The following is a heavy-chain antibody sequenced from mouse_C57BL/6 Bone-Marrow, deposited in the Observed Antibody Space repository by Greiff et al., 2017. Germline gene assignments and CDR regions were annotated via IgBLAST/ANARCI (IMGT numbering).Heavy chain of an antibody. D-gene: IGHD1-1*01. J-gene: IGHJ2*01. CDR1: GYTFTSYG. Sequence: VKLQESGAELARPGASVKLSCKASGYTFTSYGISWVKQRTGQGLEWIGEIYPRSGNTYYNEKFKGKATLTADKSSSTAYMELRSLTSEDSAVYFCARVPPLWPFDYWGQGTTLTVSS. CDR2: IYPRSGNT. CDR3: ARVPPLWPFDY. V-gene: IGHV1-81*01.